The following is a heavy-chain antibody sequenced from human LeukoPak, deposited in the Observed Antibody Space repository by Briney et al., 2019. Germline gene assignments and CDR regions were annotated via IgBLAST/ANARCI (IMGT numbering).Heavy chain of an antibody. V-gene: IGHV1-2*06. D-gene: IGHD5-12*01. CDR2: LNPNSGGT. J-gene: IGHJ4*02. Sequence: ASVKVSCKASGYTFTGYYMHWVRQAPGQGLEWMGRLNPNSGGTNYAQKFQGRVTMTRDTSISTAYMELSRLRSDDTAVYYCASTRGRWDIVATISLDYWGQGTLVTVSS. CDR3: ASTRGRWDIVATISLDY. CDR1: GYTFTGYY.